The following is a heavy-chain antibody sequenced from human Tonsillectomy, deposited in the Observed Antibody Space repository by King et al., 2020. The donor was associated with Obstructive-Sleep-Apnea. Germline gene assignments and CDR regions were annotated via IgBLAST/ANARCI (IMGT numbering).Heavy chain of an antibody. Sequence: QLQESGPGLVKPSETLSLTCTVSGDSISTSYYWTWIRQPPVKGLEWIGTIYYSGSTYSNPSLQSRVTISVDTSKNQFSLPLSFVTAADTAVYYCTRGPSLGEENDYWGQGTLVTVSS. J-gene: IGHJ4*02. CDR3: TRGPSLGEENDY. CDR2: IYYSGST. D-gene: IGHD2-21*01. V-gene: IGHV4-39*07. CDR1: GDSISTSYY.